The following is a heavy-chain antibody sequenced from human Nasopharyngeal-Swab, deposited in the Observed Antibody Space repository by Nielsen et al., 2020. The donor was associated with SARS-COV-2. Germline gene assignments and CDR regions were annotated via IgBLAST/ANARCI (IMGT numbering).Heavy chain of an antibody. V-gene: IGHV4-34*01. Sequence: SETLSLTCAVYGGSFSGYYWSWIRQPPGKGLEWIGEINHSGSTNYNPSLKSRVTISVDTSKNQFSLKLSSVTAADTAVYYCARAKQWLVLRRFDPWGQGTLVTVSS. CDR1: GGSFSGYY. CDR3: ARAKQWLVLRRFDP. D-gene: IGHD6-19*01. J-gene: IGHJ5*02. CDR2: INHSGST.